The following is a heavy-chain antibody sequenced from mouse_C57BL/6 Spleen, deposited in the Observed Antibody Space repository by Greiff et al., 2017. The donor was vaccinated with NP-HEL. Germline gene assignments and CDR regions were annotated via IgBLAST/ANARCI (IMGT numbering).Heavy chain of an antibody. V-gene: IGHV1-54*01. CDR3: AREPPLYGSSSWFAY. D-gene: IGHD1-1*01. J-gene: IGHJ3*01. CDR2: INPGSGGT. CDR1: GYAFTNYL. Sequence: QVQLQQSGAELVRPGTSVKVSCKASGYAFTNYLIEWVKQRPGQGLEWIGVINPGSGGTNYNEKFKGKATLTADKSSSTAYMQLSSLTSEDSAVYFCAREPPLYGSSSWFAYWGQGTLVTVSA.